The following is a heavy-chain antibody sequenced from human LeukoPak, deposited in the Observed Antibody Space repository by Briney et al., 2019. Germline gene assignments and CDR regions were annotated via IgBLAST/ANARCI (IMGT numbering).Heavy chain of an antibody. CDR3: ARDLDIAVAGTFTFPVDY. V-gene: IGHV1-69*04. Sequence: SVKFSCKASGGTFSSYAISWVRQAPGQGLEWMGRIIPILGIANYAQKFQGRVTITADKSTSTAYMELSSLRSEDTAVYYCARDLDIAVAGTFTFPVDYWGQGTLVTVSS. D-gene: IGHD6-19*01. CDR1: GGTFSSYA. CDR2: IIPILGIA. J-gene: IGHJ4*02.